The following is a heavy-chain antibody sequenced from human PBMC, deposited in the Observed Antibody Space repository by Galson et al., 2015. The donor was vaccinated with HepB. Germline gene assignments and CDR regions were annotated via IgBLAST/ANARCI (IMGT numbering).Heavy chain of an antibody. CDR2: IDQNGRQK. CDR1: GFTFSSDW. D-gene: IGHD3-10*01. Sequence: SLRLSCAASGFTFSSDWMNWVRQAPGKGLEWVANIDQNGRQKNYVESVEGRFTISRDNAKNSLYLEMNSLRADDTAVYYCARDPDIVRAVSFDYWGQGALVTVSS. V-gene: IGHV3-7*03. CDR3: ARDPDIVRAVSFDY. J-gene: IGHJ4*02.